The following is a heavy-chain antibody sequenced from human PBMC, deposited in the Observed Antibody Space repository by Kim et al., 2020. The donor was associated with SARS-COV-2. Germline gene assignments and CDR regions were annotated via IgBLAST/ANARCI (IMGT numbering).Heavy chain of an antibody. D-gene: IGHD6-13*01. Sequence: GGSLRLSCAASGFTFDDYGMTWVRQAPGKGLEWVSGINWIGGSTVYADSVKGRFTISRDNAKNSLSLQMNSLRAEDSALYYCTRSADPGIAAAGDYWGQGTRVTVSS. J-gene: IGHJ4*02. CDR1: GFTFDDYG. V-gene: IGHV3-20*04. CDR2: INWIGGST. CDR3: TRSADPGIAAAGDY.